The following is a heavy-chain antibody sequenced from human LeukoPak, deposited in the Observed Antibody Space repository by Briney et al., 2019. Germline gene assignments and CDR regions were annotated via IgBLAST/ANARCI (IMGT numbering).Heavy chain of an antibody. CDR1: VYTFTDYY. CDR2: INPNSGGA. CDR3: VRASYYYDSSGYPGYYFDY. D-gene: IGHD3-22*01. Sequence: ASLKVSCKASVYTFTDYYMHWVRQAPGQGLEWMGWINPNSGGANYAQKFQGRVTMTRDTSISTAYMELSRLRSGNTAVYYCVRASYYYDSSGYPGYYFDYWGQGTLVTVSS. J-gene: IGHJ4*02. V-gene: IGHV1-2*02.